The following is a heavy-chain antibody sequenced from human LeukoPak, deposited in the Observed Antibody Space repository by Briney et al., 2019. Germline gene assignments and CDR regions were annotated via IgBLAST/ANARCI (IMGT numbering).Heavy chain of an antibody. CDR1: GGSLSSGGYY. CDR2: IYYSGST. J-gene: IGHJ4*02. D-gene: IGHD3-10*01. Sequence: PSQTLSLTCTVSGGSLSSGGYYWSWLRQHPGKGLEWIGYIYYSGSTYYNPSLKSRVTISVDTSKNQFSLKLSSVTAADTAVYYCARALYGSGSYYNEPHFDYWGQGTLVTVSS. V-gene: IGHV4-31*03. CDR3: ARALYGSGSYYNEPHFDY.